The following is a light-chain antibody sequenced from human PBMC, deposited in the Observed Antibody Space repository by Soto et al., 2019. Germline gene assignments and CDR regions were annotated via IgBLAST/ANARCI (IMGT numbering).Light chain of an antibody. V-gene: IGLV2-14*01. CDR3: SSYTSSSTYV. J-gene: IGLJ1*01. Sequence: QSALTQPASVSGSPGQSITISCTGTSSDVGGYIYVSWYQQHPGKAPKLMIYEVSNRPSGVSNRFSGSKSGNTASLTISGLQAEDEADYYSSSYTSSSTYVFGTGTKVTVL. CDR2: EVS. CDR1: SSDVGGYIY.